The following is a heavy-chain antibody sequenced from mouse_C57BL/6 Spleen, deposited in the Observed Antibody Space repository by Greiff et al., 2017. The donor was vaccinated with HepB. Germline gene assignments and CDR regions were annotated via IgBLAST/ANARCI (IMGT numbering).Heavy chain of an antibody. CDR1: GYTFTDYY. Sequence: EVQLQQSGPELVKPGASVKISCKASGYTFTDYYMNWVKQSHGKSLEWIGDINPNNGGTSYNQKFKGKATLTVDKSSSTAYMELRSLTSEDSAVYYCARGDYDEGDAMDYWGQGTSVTVSS. CDR3: ARGDYDEGDAMDY. V-gene: IGHV1-26*01. D-gene: IGHD2-4*01. J-gene: IGHJ4*01. CDR2: INPNNGGT.